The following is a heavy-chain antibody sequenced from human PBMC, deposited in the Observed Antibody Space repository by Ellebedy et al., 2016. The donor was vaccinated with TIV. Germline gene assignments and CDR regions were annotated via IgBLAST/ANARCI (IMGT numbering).Heavy chain of an antibody. Sequence: GGSLRPSCAASGFTFNTYSMNWVRQAPGKGLEWISFISSSSSTIYYADSVKGRFTISRDNAKNSLYLQMNSLRAEDTAVYYCARGGALDYWGQGTPVTVSS. CDR3: ARGGALDY. CDR1: GFTFNTYS. CDR2: ISSSSSTI. J-gene: IGHJ4*02. V-gene: IGHV3-48*04.